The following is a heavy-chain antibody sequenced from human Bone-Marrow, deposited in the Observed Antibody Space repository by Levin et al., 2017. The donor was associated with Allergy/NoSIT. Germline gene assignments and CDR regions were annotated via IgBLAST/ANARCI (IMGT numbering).Heavy chain of an antibody. CDR3: AKLPYGDYGTLDY. Sequence: GGSLRLSCAASGFTFSSYGMHWVRQAPGKGLEWVAVISYDGSNKYYADSVKGRFTISRDNSKNTLYLQMNSLRAEDTAVYYCAKLPYGDYGTLDYWGQGTLVTVSS. CDR1: GFTFSSYG. J-gene: IGHJ4*02. V-gene: IGHV3-30*18. D-gene: IGHD4-17*01. CDR2: ISYDGSNK.